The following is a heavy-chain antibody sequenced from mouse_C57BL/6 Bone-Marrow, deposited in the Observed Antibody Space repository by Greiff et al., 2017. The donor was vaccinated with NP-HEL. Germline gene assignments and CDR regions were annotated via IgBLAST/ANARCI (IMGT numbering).Heavy chain of an antibody. J-gene: IGHJ1*03. CDR2: IDPENGDT. CDR3: TLTGTGYFDV. V-gene: IGHV14-4*01. Sequence: EVQLQQSGAELVRPGASVKLSCTASGFNIKDDYMYWVKQRPEQGLEWIGWIDPENGDTEYASKFQGKATITADTSSNTAYLQLSSLTSEDTAVYYCTLTGTGYFDVWGTGTTVTVSS. D-gene: IGHD4-1*01. CDR1: GFNIKDDY.